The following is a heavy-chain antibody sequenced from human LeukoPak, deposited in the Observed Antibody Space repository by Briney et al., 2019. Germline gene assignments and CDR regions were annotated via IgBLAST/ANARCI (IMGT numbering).Heavy chain of an antibody. CDR2: ISGSGSTI. D-gene: IGHD2/OR15-2a*01. J-gene: IGHJ4*02. V-gene: IGHV3-48*03. CDR1: GFTLSSYE. Sequence: PGGSLRLSCAASGFTLSSYEMSWVRQAPGKGLEWVSYISGSGSTIYYADSVKGRFTISRDNAKNSLYLQMNSLRAEDTAVYYCALPSLYGQIDYWGQGTLVTVSS. CDR3: ALPSLYGQIDY.